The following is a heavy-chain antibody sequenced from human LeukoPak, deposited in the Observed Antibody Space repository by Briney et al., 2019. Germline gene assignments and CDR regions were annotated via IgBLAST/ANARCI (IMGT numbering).Heavy chain of an antibody. V-gene: IGHV3-11*01. CDR2: ISRSGSTI. D-gene: IGHD3-10*01. CDR1: GFTFSDYY. J-gene: IGHJ4*02. CDR3: ARDAEYYYGSGSYYAY. Sequence: GGSLRLSCAASGFTFSDYYMSWIRQAPGKGLEWVSYISRSGSTIYYADSVKGRFTISRDNAKNSLYLQMNSLRAEDTAVYYCARDAEYYYGSGSYYAYWGQGTLVTVSS.